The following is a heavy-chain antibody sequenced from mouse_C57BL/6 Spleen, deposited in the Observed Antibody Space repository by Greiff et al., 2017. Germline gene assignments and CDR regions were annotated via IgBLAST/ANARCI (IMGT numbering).Heavy chain of an antibody. CDR2: ISSGSSTI. CDR1: GFTFSDYG. V-gene: IGHV5-17*01. D-gene: IGHD2-5*01. J-gene: IGHJ4*01. Sequence: EVQRVESGGGLVKPGGSLKLSCAASGFTFSDYGMHWVRQAPEQGLEWVAYISSGSSTIYYADTVKGRFTIPRDNATNTLFLQLTSLRSEDTAMYYCARPYYSNYDYAMDYWGQGTSVTVSS. CDR3: ARPYYSNYDYAMDY.